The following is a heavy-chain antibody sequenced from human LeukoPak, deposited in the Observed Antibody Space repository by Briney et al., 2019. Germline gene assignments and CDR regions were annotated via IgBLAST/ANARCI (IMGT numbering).Heavy chain of an antibody. CDR1: GFTFSNYA. CDR3: ASGDGLRDVSCSDY. V-gene: IGHV3-23*01. Sequence: PGGSLRLSCAASGFTFSNYAMNWVRQAPGKGLEWVSRISGSGARSYYADSVKGRFTISRDNSKNTLYLQMRRLRAEDTAVYYCASGDGLRDVSCSDYWGQGTLVTVSS. D-gene: IGHD3-16*01. CDR2: ISGSGARS. J-gene: IGHJ4*02.